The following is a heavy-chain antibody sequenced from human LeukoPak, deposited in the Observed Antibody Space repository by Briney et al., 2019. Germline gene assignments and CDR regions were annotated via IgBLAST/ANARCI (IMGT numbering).Heavy chain of an antibody. CDR2: FDPEDGET. D-gene: IGHD4-17*01. V-gene: IGHV1-24*01. J-gene: IGHJ4*02. Sequence: ASVKVSCKVSGYTLTELSMHWVRQAPGKGLEWMGGFDPEDGETIYAQKFQGRVTMTGDTSTDTAYMELSSLRSEDTAVYYCARDWYGDYVFDYWGQGTLVTVSS. CDR3: ARDWYGDYVFDY. CDR1: GYTLTELS.